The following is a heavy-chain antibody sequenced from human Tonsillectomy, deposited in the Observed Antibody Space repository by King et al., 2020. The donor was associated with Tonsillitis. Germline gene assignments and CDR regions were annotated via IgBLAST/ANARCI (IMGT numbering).Heavy chain of an antibody. D-gene: IGHD5-18*01. V-gene: IGHV4-59*01. CDR2: IYYSGRT. Sequence: VQLQESGPGLVKPSETLSLTCTVSGGSISSYYWSWIRQPPGKGLEWIGYIYYSGRTNYNPSLKSRVTISVDTSKNQFSLKLSSVTAADTAVYYCARDVGGGYSYGKGDWFDPWGQGTLVTVSS. CDR1: GGSISSYY. J-gene: IGHJ5*02. CDR3: ARDVGGGYSYGKGDWFDP.